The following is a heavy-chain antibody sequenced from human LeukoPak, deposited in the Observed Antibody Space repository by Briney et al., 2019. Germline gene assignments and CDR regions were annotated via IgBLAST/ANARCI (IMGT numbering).Heavy chain of an antibody. CDR1: GGSFSGYF. D-gene: IGHD3-22*01. CDR2: ITPSGST. Sequence: SETLSLTCVVYGGSFSGYFWSWIRQPPGKGLEWIGEITPSGSTNYSPSLKSRVSISIDKSKKKLSLRLTSVTAADSAVYYCASSFYYDSRDYWGQGTLVTVSS. J-gene: IGHJ4*02. CDR3: ASSFYYDSRDY. V-gene: IGHV4-34*01.